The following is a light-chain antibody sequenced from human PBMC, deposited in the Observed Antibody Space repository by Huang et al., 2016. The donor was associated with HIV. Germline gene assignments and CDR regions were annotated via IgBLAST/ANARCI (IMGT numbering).Light chain of an antibody. CDR3: QQYNNWPPGDT. J-gene: IGKJ2*01. CDR2: GAS. Sequence: EIAMTQSPATLYVSPGERVTLSCRASHSVSSNLAWYQQKPGQAPRLRLYGASTRATGIPARFSGSGSGTEFTLTISSRQSEDVAIYDCQQYNNWPPGDTFGQGTKLQIK. CDR1: HSVSSN. V-gene: IGKV3-15*01.